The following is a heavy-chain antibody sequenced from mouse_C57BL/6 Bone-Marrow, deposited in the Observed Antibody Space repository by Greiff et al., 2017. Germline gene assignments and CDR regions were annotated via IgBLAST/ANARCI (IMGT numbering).Heavy chain of an antibody. CDR1: GYTFTSYW. V-gene: IGHV1-55*01. Sequence: QVHVKQPGAELVKPGASVKMSCKASGYTFTSYWITWVKQRPGQGLEWIGDIYPGSGSTNYNEKFKSKATLTVDTSSSTAYMQLSSLTSEDSAVYYCARELLSTMITTYYFDYWGQGTTLTVSS. CDR2: IYPGSGST. J-gene: IGHJ2*01. D-gene: IGHD2-4*01. CDR3: ARELLSTMITTYYFDY.